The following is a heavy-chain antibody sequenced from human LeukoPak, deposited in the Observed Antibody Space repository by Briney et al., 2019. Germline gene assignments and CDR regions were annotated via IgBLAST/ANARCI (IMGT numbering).Heavy chain of an antibody. D-gene: IGHD3-9*01. CDR1: GFTFSSYS. CDR2: ISSSSSYI. V-gene: IGHV3-21*01. Sequence: GGSLRLSCAASGFTFSSYSMNWVRQAPGKGLEWVSSISSSSSYIYYADSVKGRFTISRDNARNSLYLQMNSLRAEDTAVYFCARGGRSTYFDWSPDYWGQGTLVTVSS. CDR3: ARGGRSTYFDWSPDY. J-gene: IGHJ4*02.